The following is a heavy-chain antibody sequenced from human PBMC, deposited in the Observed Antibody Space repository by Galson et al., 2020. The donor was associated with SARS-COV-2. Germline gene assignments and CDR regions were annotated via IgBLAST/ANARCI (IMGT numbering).Heavy chain of an antibody. J-gene: IGHJ2*01. Sequence: GESLKISCAASGFTSRDHNMIWVRQASGKGLEWVSSIAGSGAYKYYADSMKGRFTISRDTAKTSVYLQLNSLGDEDTAVYYSARDKGSGFEVLRYFDLCGGGSLVSVSS. CDR1: GFTSRDHN. D-gene: IGHD3-22*01. CDR3: ARDKGSGFEVLRYFDL. CDR2: IAGSGAYK. V-gene: IGHV3-21*01.